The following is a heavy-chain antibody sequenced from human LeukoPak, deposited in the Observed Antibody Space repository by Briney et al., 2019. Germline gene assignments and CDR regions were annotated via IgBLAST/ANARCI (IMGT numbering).Heavy chain of an antibody. CDR2: MNANNGNT. Sequence: GASVKVSCKASGYTFTGYYMHWVRQATGQGLEWMGWMNANNGNTGYAQKFQGRATITRDTSISTAYMELSSLRSEDTAVYYCARFGGGAAKDDRLDYWGQGTLVTVSS. D-gene: IGHD3-16*01. V-gene: IGHV1-8*03. J-gene: IGHJ4*02. CDR3: ARFGGGAAKDDRLDY. CDR1: GYTFTGYY.